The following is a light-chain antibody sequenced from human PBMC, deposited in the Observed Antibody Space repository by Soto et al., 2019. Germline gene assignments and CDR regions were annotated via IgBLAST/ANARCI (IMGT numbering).Light chain of an antibody. Sequence: QAVVTQPPSVSGAPGQRVTISCTGSSSNLGADYDAHWYQQLPGAAPTLLIYGNINRPSGVPDRFSGSKSGTSASLAITGLQTEDEADYYCQSYDSSLNGYYVFGTGTKLTVL. J-gene: IGLJ1*01. CDR2: GNI. CDR1: SSNLGADYD. V-gene: IGLV1-40*01. CDR3: QSYDSSLNGYYV.